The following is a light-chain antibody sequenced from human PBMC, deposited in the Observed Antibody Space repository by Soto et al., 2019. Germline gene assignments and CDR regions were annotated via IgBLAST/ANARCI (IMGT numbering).Light chain of an antibody. Sequence: EIVLTQSPGTLSLSPGERATLSCRASQTVARNFVAWYQQKPGQTPRLLIHGASNRATGIPERISGSGSGTDFTLIISRLEPADFAVYSCQQYATSPLTFGGGTKVEIK. V-gene: IGKV3-20*01. CDR2: GAS. CDR3: QQYATSPLT. J-gene: IGKJ4*01. CDR1: QTVARNF.